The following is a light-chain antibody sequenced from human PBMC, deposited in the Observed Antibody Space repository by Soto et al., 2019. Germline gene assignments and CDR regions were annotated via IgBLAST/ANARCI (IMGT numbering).Light chain of an antibody. CDR3: QQYNNWPPIT. J-gene: IGKJ5*01. CDR1: QSVSIK. CDR2: DTS. Sequence: EVMLTQSPATLSSFPGDRVTLSCRASQSVSIKLAWYQQKPGQAPRLLIYDTSPRATGIPARFSGSGSGTEFTLTISSLQSEDFAVYYCQQYNNWPPITFGQGTRLE. V-gene: IGKV3-15*01.